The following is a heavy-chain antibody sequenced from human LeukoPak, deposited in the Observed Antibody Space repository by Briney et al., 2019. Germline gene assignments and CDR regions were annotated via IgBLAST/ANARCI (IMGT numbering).Heavy chain of an antibody. J-gene: IGHJ4*02. CDR3: VKSRRVGANQRGLFDY. CDR2: ISNSGGRT. V-gene: IGHV3-23*01. CDR1: GFTFSSYA. D-gene: IGHD1-26*01. Sequence: GGSLRLSCAASGFTFSSYAMSWVRQAPGKGLEWVSSISNSGGRTFYTDSVKGRFTISRDNSKITLYLQMNSLRADDTAVYYCVKSRRVGANQRGLFDYWGQGTLVTVSP.